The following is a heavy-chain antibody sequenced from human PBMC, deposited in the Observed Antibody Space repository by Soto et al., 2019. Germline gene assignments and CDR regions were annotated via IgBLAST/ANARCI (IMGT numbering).Heavy chain of an antibody. CDR3: ARIQLDTIMALDY. CDR2: IWSDGNNK. V-gene: IGHV3-33*01. CDR1: GFNFNTYG. Sequence: QVQLVESGGGVVQPGKSLRLSCAASGFNFNTYGFHWVRQAPGKGLEWVAVIWSDGNNKYYADSVKGRFTISRDSSKNTLFLQMNSLTVEDRAVYYCARIQLDTIMALDYWGQGTLVTVSS. D-gene: IGHD1-1*01. J-gene: IGHJ4*02.